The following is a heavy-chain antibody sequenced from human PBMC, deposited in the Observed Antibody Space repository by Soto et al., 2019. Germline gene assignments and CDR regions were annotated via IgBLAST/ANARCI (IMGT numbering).Heavy chain of an antibody. Sequence: ASVKVSCKASGYTFTNSGVSWVRQAPGQGLEWMGWISTDNGNTNYAQHLQGRVSMTTDTSTSTAYMDLRSLRSDDTAVYYCARDEGITYLGVYSMYYSGMDVWGQGTTVTVSS. J-gene: IGHJ6*02. CDR3: ARDEGITYLGVYSMYYSGMDV. V-gene: IGHV1-18*01. CDR2: ISTDNGNT. D-gene: IGHD3-3*01. CDR1: GYTFTNSG.